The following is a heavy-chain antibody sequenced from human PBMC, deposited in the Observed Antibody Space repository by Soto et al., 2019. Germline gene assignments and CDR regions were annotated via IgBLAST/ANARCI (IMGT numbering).Heavy chain of an antibody. J-gene: IGHJ3*02. V-gene: IGHV3-66*01. CDR2: IYSGGST. D-gene: IGHD1-26*01. CDR3: ARGAVGSKKGAFDI. Sequence: GSLRLSCAASGFTVSSNYMSWVRQAPGKGLEWVSVIYSGGSTYYADSVKGRFTISRDNSKNTLYLQMNSLRAEDTAVYYCARGAVGSKKGAFDIWGQGTMVTVSS. CDR1: GFTVSSNY.